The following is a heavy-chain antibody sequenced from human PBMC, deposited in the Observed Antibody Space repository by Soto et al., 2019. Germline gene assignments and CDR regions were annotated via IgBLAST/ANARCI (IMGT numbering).Heavy chain of an antibody. V-gene: IGHV3-21*04. CDR3: AKGMADFYDSSGYLEY. CDR1: GFTFTRYS. CDR2: ISSTTNYI. J-gene: IGHJ4*02. Sequence: PGGSLRLSCAASGFTFTRYSMNWVRQAPGKGLEWVSSISSTTNYIYYADSMMGRFTVSRDNAKNTLYLQMNSLRAEDTAVYYCAKGMADFYDSSGYLEYWGQGILVTVSA. D-gene: IGHD3-22*01.